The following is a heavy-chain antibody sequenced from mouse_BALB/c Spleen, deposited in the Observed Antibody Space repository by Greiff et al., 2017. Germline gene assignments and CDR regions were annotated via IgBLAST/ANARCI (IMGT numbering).Heavy chain of an antibody. CDR1: GFTFSNYW. CDR2: IRLKSNNYAT. CDR3: TRSHYYDSSYYFDY. V-gene: IGHV6-6*02. J-gene: IGHJ2*01. D-gene: IGHD1-1*01. Sequence: EVMLVESGGGLVQPGGSLKLSCVASGFTFSNYWMNWVRQSPEKGLEWVAEIRLKSNNYATHYAESVKGRFTISRDDSKSSVNLKMNNLRADDTGIHYCTRSHYYDSSYYFDYWGQGTTLTVSS.